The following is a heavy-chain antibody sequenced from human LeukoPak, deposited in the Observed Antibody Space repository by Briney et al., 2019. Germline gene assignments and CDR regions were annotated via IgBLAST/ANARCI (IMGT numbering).Heavy chain of an antibody. CDR1: GYPFTNYW. CDR2: IYPYDSDT. V-gene: IGHV5-51*01. CDR3: ARPGENFYAFDY. D-gene: IGHD5/OR15-5a*01. J-gene: IGHJ4*02. Sequence: PGESLKISCQCSGYPFTNYWSAWLRQMPGKGLEWMGIIYPYDSDTRYSPSFQGQVTISAAKSISTAYLQWSSLKASATAMYYCARPGENFYAFDYWRQGTLVTVSS.